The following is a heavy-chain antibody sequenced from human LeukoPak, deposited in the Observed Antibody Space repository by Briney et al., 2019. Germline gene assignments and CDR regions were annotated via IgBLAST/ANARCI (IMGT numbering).Heavy chain of an antibody. J-gene: IGHJ6*02. Sequence: GGSLRLSCAASGFTFSSYDMHWVRQATGKGLEWVSAIGTAGDTYYPGSVKGRFTISRENAKNSLYLQMNSLRAEDTAVYYCARNGYSGSWATYYYYGMDVWGQGTTVTVSS. CDR2: IGTAGDT. CDR1: GFTFSSYD. V-gene: IGHV3-13*01. CDR3: ARNGYSGSWATYYYYGMDV. D-gene: IGHD6-13*01.